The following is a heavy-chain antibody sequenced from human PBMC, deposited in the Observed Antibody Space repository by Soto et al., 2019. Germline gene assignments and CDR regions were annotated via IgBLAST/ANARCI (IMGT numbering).Heavy chain of an antibody. Sequence: SGFTFSDHYMNWVRQAPGKGLEWVSYISSSSSTIYYADSVKGRFTISRDNAKNSLYLQMNSLRVEDTAVYYCAKEIAVDDYWGQGTQVTVSS. D-gene: IGHD6-19*01. J-gene: IGHJ4*02. CDR2: ISSSSSTI. CDR3: AKEIAVDDY. V-gene: IGHV3-11*01. CDR1: GFTFSDHY.